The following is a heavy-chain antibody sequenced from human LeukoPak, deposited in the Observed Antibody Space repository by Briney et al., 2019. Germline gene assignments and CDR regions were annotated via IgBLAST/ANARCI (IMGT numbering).Heavy chain of an antibody. V-gene: IGHV3-7*01. J-gene: IGHJ4*02. CDR2: INQDESEK. CDR1: GFTFNTYW. CDR3: ARDIDDNLDY. Sequence: QTGGSLRLSCAASGFTFNTYWMAWVRQAPGKGLEWVANINQDESEKYYRDSVKGRFAISRDNGKDSQYLQMNSLRAEDTAVYYCARDIDDNLDYWGQGTLVTVSS. D-gene: IGHD1-14*01.